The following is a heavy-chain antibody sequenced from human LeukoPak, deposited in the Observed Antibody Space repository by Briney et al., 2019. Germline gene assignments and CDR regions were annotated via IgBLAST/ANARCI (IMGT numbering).Heavy chain of an antibody. CDR3: ARGVDRFDP. CDR2: ITSSSTYI. D-gene: IGHD2-2*01. V-gene: IGHV3-21*01. CDR1: GFTFSTYA. Sequence: TGGSVRLSCGASGFTFSTYAMNWVRQAPGKGLEWVSSITSSSTYIYYADSVKGRFTISRDNAKNSLYLQMNSLRAEDTAIYYCARGVDRFDPWGQGTLVTVSS. J-gene: IGHJ5*02.